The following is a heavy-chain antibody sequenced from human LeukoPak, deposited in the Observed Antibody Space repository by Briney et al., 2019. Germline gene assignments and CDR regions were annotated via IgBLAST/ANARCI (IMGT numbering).Heavy chain of an antibody. CDR2: IYYSGST. V-gene: IGHV4-59*01. D-gene: IGHD2-2*01. Sequence: SETLSLTCTVSGGSISSYYWSWIRQPPGKGLEWIGYIYYSGSTNYNPSLKSRVTISVDTSKNQFSLKLSSVTAADTAVYYYARVFCSSASCQKTFDYWGQGTLVTVSS. CDR1: GGSISSYY. J-gene: IGHJ4*02. CDR3: ARVFCSSASCQKTFDY.